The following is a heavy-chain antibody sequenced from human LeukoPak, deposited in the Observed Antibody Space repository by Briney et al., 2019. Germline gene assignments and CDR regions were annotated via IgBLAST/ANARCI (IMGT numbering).Heavy chain of an antibody. J-gene: IGHJ4*02. D-gene: IGHD2-15*01. Sequence: PGGSLRLSCAASGFTFRNAWMSWVRQAPGKGLVWVSRISTDGYTTDYADFVQGRFTASRDNTKNTWSLEMNSLRAEDTAVYYCVVGGSPGYWGQGTLVTVSS. CDR3: VVGGSPGY. CDR1: GFTFRNAW. CDR2: ISTDGYTT. V-gene: IGHV3-74*01.